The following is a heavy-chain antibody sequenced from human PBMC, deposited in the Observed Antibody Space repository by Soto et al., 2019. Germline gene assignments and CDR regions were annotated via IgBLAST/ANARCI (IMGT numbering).Heavy chain of an antibody. J-gene: IGHJ6*01. CDR1: RASINGNDYS. CDR2: TYSSGGA. Sequence: SETLSLTCIVSRASINGNDYSWAWIRQTPGRGLEWIGNTYSSGGAYYNRSFKSRATLSVDASKSHVFLKLTSVTPTEPAISLCARTRRSAVYFYFYGLDVRRHGTTVTVGS. V-gene: IGHV4-39*01. CDR3: ARTRRSAVYFYFYGLDV.